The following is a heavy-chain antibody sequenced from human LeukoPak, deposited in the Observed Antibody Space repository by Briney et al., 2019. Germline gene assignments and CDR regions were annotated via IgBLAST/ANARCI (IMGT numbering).Heavy chain of an antibody. D-gene: IGHD3-10*01. V-gene: IGHV4-61*01. J-gene: IGHJ4*02. CDR1: GGSVSSGSYY. CDR3: AREDMVRGPRSFDY. Sequence: SETLSLTCTVSGGSVSSGSYYWSWIRQPPGKGLEWIGYIYYSGSTNYGPSLKSRVTISVDTSKNQFSLKLSSVTAADTAVYYCAREDMVRGPRSFDYWGQGTLVTVSS. CDR2: IYYSGST.